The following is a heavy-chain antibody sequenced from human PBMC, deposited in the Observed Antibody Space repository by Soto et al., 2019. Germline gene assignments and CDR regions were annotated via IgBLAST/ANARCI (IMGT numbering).Heavy chain of an antibody. V-gene: IGHV2-5*02. CDR1: GFSLSTSGVG. Sequence: QITLKESGPTLVKPTQTLTLTCTFSGFSLSTSGVGVGWIRQPPGKALEWLALIYWDDDKRYSPSLKSRLTSSNDTPKNQVVLTITNMDPVDTATYYCAHSQRSPLRYFHWLDYYYFDYWGPGTLVTVSS. CDR2: IYWDDDK. D-gene: IGHD3-9*01. J-gene: IGHJ4*02. CDR3: AHSQRSPLRYFHWLDYYYFDY.